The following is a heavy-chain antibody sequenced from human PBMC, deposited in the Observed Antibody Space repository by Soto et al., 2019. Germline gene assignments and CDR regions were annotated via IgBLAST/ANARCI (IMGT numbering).Heavy chain of an antibody. J-gene: IGHJ4*02. V-gene: IGHV3-7*01. CDR2: IKLDGREK. CDR3: VRELDGYARFDY. D-gene: IGHD1-1*01. Sequence: PGGSLRLSCSASGFIFRRYWMAWVRQAPGKGLEWVATIKLDGREKNYLDSVQGRFTISRDDAENSMSLQMSSLRGEDTVVYFCVRELDGYARFDYWGLGXPVPVPS. CDR1: GFIFRRYW.